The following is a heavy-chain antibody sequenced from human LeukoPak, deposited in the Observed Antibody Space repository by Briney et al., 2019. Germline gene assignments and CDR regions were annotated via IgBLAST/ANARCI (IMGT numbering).Heavy chain of an antibody. CDR2: ISSNGGST. D-gene: IGHD3-10*01. CDR3: VKPDKCGADY. Sequence: GGSLRLSCSASGFTFSSYAMHWVRQAPGKGLEYVSAISSNGGSTYYADSVKGRFTISRDNSKNTLYLQMSSLGAEDTAVYYCVKPDKCGADYWGQGTLVTVSS. CDR1: GFTFSSYA. J-gene: IGHJ4*02. V-gene: IGHV3-64D*06.